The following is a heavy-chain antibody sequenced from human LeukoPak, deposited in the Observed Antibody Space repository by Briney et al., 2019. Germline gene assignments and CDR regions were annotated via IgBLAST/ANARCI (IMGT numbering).Heavy chain of an antibody. CDR1: GGSFSGYY. CDR2: INHSGST. Sequence: SETLSLTCAVYGGSFSGYYWSWIRQPPGKGLEWIGEINHSGSTNYNPSLKSRVTISVDTSKNQFSLKLSSVTAADTAVYYCARGPRRFDSWGQGTLVTVSS. J-gene: IGHJ5*01. CDR3: ARGPRRFDS. V-gene: IGHV4-34*01.